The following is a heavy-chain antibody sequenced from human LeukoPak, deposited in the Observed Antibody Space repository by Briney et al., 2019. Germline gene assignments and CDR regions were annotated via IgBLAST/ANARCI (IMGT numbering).Heavy chain of an antibody. CDR3: ARDGRWLRSSGHRRFLVDAFDI. J-gene: IGHJ3*02. D-gene: IGHD5-12*01. V-gene: IGHV1-18*01. CDR2: ISAYNGNT. CDR1: GYTFTSYG. Sequence: ASVKVSCKASGYTFTSYGISWVRQAPGQGLEWMGWISAYNGNTNYAQKLQGRVTMTTDTSTSTAYMELRSLRSDDTAVYYCARDGRWLRSSGHRRFLVDAFDIWGQGTMVTVSS.